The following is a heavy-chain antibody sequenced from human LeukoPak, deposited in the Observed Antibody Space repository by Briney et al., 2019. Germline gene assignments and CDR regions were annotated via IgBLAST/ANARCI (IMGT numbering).Heavy chain of an antibody. CDR1: GGSFSGYY. J-gene: IGHJ4*02. CDR3: AREWNPDYGEPH. CDR2: INHSGST. Sequence: SETLSLTCAVYGGSFSGYYWSWIRQPPGKGLEWIGEINHSGSTNYNPSLKSRVTISVDTSKNQFSLKLSPVTAADTAVYYCAREWNPDYGEPHWGQGTLVTVSS. D-gene: IGHD4-17*01. V-gene: IGHV4-34*01.